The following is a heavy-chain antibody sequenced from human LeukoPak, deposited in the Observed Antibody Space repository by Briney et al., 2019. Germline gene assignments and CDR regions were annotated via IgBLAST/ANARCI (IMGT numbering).Heavy chain of an antibody. CDR1: GGSFRGYY. Sequence: PSQTLSLTCAVYGGSFRGYYWSWSRQAPGKGLEWIGEINHSGSTNYNPSLKSRVTISVDTSKNQCSLKLTSATAAGTAVYYCATDPGYCSGGRCYGGWFEPWGQGTLVTVSS. CDR3: ATDPGYCSGGRCYGGWFEP. V-gene: IGHV4-34*01. J-gene: IGHJ5*02. CDR2: INHSGST. D-gene: IGHD2-15*01.